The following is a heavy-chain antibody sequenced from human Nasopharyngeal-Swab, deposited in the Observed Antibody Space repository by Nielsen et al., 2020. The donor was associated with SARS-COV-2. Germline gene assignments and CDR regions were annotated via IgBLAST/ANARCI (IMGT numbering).Heavy chain of an antibody. V-gene: IGHV3-7*01. Sequence: GESLKISCAASGFTFSSYWMSWVRQAPGKGLEWVANIKQDGSEKYYVDSVKGRFTISRDNAKNSLYLQMDSLRAEDTAVYYCSRDPRPLDFWGQGTLVTVSS. CDR2: IKQDGSEK. J-gene: IGHJ4*02. CDR1: GFTFSSYW. CDR3: SRDPRPLDF.